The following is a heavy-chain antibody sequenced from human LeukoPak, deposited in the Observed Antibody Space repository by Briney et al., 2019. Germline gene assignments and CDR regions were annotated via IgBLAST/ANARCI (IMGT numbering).Heavy chain of an antibody. CDR2: IYYSGST. CDR3: ARETGSAFDI. CDR1: GGSISSYY. J-gene: IGHJ3*02. Sequence: SETLSLTCTVSGGSISSYYWSWIRQSPGKGLEWIGYIYYSGSTNYNPSLKSRVTISVDTSKNQFSLKQSSVTAADTAVYYCARETGSAFDIWGQGTMVTVSS. D-gene: IGHD3-10*01. V-gene: IGHV4-59*01.